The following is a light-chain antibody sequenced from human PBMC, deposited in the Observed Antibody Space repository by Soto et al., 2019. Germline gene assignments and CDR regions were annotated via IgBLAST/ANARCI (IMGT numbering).Light chain of an antibody. V-gene: IGKV3-11*01. CDR3: NQRQRWPRT. J-gene: IGKJ1*01. CDR1: QPVGVR. Sequence: ENVLTQSPATLSSSPGERAKLSCRASQPVGVRLAWYQHKPGQAPRLIIYEASNRAAGIPARFSGSGSGTDFTLTITSLEPEEFAFYYCNQRQRWPRTVGQGNKVDIK. CDR2: EAS.